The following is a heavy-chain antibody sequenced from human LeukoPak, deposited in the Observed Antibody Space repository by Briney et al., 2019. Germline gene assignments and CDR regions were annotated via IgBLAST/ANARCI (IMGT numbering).Heavy chain of an antibody. CDR1: GGSFSGYY. D-gene: IGHD1-26*01. CDR2: INHSGST. CDR3: AGSIVGAFDY. V-gene: IGHV4-34*01. Sequence: ESSETLSLTCAVYGGSFSGYYWSWIRQPPGKGLEWIGEINHSGSTNYNPSLKSRVTISVDTSKNQFSLKLSSVTAADTAVYYCAGSIVGAFDYWGQGTLVTVSS. J-gene: IGHJ4*02.